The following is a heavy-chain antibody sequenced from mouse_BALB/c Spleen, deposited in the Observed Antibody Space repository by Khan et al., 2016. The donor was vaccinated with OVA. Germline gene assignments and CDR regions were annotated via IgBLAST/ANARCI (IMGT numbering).Heavy chain of an antibody. CDR1: GFTFSDSY. V-gene: IGHV5-4*02. CDR2: ISAAGSYT. J-gene: IGHJ3*01. D-gene: IGHD1-1*02. CDR3: ARAGYGGFAY. Sequence: EVELVESGGGLVKPGGSLKLSCAASGFTFSDSYMYWVRQTPENRLEWIATISAAGSYTYYPDSVKGRSTISRDNAKNNLYLQMSRLRSEDTAMYYGARAGYGGFAYWGQGTLVTVSA.